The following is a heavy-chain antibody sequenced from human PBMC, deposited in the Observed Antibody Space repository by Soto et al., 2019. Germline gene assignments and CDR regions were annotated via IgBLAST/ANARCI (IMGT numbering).Heavy chain of an antibody. Sequence: QVQLVQSGAEVKKPGASVKVSCTASGYTFTGYYIHWVRQAPGQGLEWMGWINPKNGGTRFGQRFQDRVAMTRDTTFNTTYLELSRLTPDDTAVYFCARGGGQTYYYYPLDVWGQGTTVTVSS. CDR3: ARGGGQTYYYYPLDV. CDR2: INPKNGGT. CDR1: GYTFTGYY. D-gene: IGHD3-16*01. J-gene: IGHJ6*02. V-gene: IGHV1-2*02.